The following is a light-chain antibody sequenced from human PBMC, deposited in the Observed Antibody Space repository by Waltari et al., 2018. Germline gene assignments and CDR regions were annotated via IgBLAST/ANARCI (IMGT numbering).Light chain of an antibody. CDR2: GNN. CDR3: AAWDDSLIGPV. J-gene: IGLJ3*02. Sequence: QSVLTQSPSTSGTPGQKVTISCSGSSSNIGSNTVNWYQQLPGTAPKLLIYGNNQRPAGVPDRFSGSKSGTSASLAISGLQSEDEADYYGAAWDDSLIGPVFGGGTKLTVL. CDR1: SSNIGSNT. V-gene: IGLV1-44*01.